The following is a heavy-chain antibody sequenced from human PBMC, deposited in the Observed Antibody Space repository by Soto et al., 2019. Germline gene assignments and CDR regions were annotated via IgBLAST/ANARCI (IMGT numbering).Heavy chain of an antibody. D-gene: IGHD2-2*01. CDR1: GFTFSSYA. J-gene: IGHJ6*02. CDR2: ISYDGSNK. Sequence: GGSLRLSCAASGFTFSSYAMHWVRQAPGKGLEWVAVISYDGSNKYYADSVKGRFTISRDNSKNTLYLQMNSLRAEDTAVYYCARDRDCSSTSCPYYYYYGMDVWGQGTTVTVSS. CDR3: ARDRDCSSTSCPYYYYYGMDV. V-gene: IGHV3-30-3*01.